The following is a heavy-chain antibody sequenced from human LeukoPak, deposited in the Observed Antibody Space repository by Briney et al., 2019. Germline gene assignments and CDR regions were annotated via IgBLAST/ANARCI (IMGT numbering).Heavy chain of an antibody. Sequence: GGSLRLSCAASGFTVSSIYMTWVRQAPGKGLEWVSLIATGGTSFYADSVKGRFTISRDNSKNTLYLQMNSLRVEDTAMYYCAREKGYNHGRSFDVWGQGTMVTVSS. V-gene: IGHV3-53*01. CDR3: AREKGYNHGRSFDV. J-gene: IGHJ3*01. CDR2: IATGGTS. CDR1: GFTVSSIY. D-gene: IGHD5-18*01.